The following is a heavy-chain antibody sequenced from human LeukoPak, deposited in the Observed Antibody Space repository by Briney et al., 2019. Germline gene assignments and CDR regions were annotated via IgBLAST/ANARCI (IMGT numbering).Heavy chain of an antibody. J-gene: IGHJ4*02. CDR2: IYYSGST. D-gene: IGHD2-2*01. V-gene: IGHV4-39*07. Sequence: SETLSLTCTVSGGSISSSSYYWGWIRQPPGKGLEWIGSIYYSGSTYYNPSLKSRVTISVDTSKNQFSLKLSSVTAADTAVYYCAGYCSSTSCLDLDYWGQGTLVTVSS. CDR3: AGYCSSTSCLDLDY. CDR1: GGSISSSSYY.